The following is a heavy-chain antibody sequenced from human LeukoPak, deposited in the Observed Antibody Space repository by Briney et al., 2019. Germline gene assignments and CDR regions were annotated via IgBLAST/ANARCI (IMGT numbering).Heavy chain of an antibody. CDR3: ARGSSNWNYDPNLDY. CDR1: GGSISSYY. D-gene: IGHD1-7*01. V-gene: IGHV4-59*01. J-gene: IGHJ4*02. Sequence: SETLSLTCTVSGGSISSYYWSWIRQPPGKGLERIGYVYNSGSTNYNPSLKSRVTISVDKSKNQFSLKLTSVTAADTAVYYCARGSSNWNYDPNLDYWGQGTLVSVSS. CDR2: VYNSGST.